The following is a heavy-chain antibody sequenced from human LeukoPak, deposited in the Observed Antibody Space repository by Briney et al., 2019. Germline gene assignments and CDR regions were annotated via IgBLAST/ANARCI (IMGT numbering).Heavy chain of an antibody. CDR3: ARIDRYSWNRGTFDY. D-gene: IGHD1-20*01. Sequence: ASVKVSCKASGYSLTGYYIHWVRQAPGQGLEWMGWINPNSGGTNYAQNFQGRVTMTRDTSISTAYMELSRLRSDDTAVYYCARIDRYSWNRGTFDYWGQGTLVAVSS. V-gene: IGHV1-2*02. CDR1: GYSLTGYY. J-gene: IGHJ4*02. CDR2: INPNSGGT.